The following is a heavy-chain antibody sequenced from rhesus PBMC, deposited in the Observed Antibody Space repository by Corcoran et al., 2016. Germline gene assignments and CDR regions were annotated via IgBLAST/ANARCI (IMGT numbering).Heavy chain of an antibody. CDR3: ASNSGSWNLGDAFDF. J-gene: IGHJ3*01. CDR2: ISGSGWST. CDR1: GGSISSNY. V-gene: IGHV4-173*01. D-gene: IGHD6-25*01. Sequence: QLQLQESGPGLVKPSETLSLTCAVSGGSISSNYWSWIRQPPGKGLERIGRISGSGWSTDYNPYLKSRVTISTDTAKNQFSLKLSSVTAADTAVYYCASNSGSWNLGDAFDFWGQGLRVTVSS.